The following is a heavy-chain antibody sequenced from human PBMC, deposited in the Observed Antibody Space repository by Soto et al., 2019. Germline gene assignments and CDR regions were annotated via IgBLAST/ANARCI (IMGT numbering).Heavy chain of an antibody. CDR1: GFTFSSYW. CDR3: ARDITTTPVY. Sequence: EVQLVESGGGSVQSGGSLRLSCAASGFTFSSYWMHWVRQAPGMGLVWVSRINNDGSSAVYADSVKGRFTVSTDNAKNTVYLEMNSLRAEDTAVYYCARDITTTPVYWGQGTLVTVSS. D-gene: IGHD1-1*01. V-gene: IGHV3-74*01. CDR2: INNDGSSA. J-gene: IGHJ4*02.